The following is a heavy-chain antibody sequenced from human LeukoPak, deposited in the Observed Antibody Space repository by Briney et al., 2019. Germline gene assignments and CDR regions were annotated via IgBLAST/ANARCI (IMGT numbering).Heavy chain of an antibody. CDR3: ARDNYAGANWFDP. J-gene: IGHJ5*02. V-gene: IGHV1-69*05. D-gene: IGHD1-7*01. CDR1: GGTFSSYA. Sequence: GASVKVSCKASGGTFSSYAISWVRQAPGQGREWMGGIIPIFGTANYAQKFQGRVTIPTDESTSTAYMELSSLRSEDTAVYYCARDNYAGANWFDPWGQGTLVTVSS. CDR2: IIPIFGTA.